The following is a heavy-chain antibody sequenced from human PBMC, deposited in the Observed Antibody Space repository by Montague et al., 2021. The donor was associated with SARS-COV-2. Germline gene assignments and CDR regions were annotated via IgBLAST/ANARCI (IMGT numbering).Heavy chain of an antibody. J-gene: IGHJ4*02. D-gene: IGHD4-23*01. Sequence: SETLSLTCTVSGDSFNSSYWSWIRQPPGKGLEWIGEIYQGASTNYNPSLKSRVTMSVDRSKNQVSLELYSVTAADTALYYCVRAGGFHNRPPVWGQGALVIVSS. CDR3: VRAGGFHNRPPV. V-gene: IGHV4-59*12. CDR2: IYQGAST. CDR1: GDSFNSSY.